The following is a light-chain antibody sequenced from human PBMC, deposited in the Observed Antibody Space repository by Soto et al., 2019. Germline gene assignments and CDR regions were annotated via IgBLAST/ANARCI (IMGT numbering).Light chain of an antibody. Sequence: ELVMTQSPATLSVSPGERATLSCRASQSVSSDLAWYQQKPGQAPRLLMYGASARAAGIPARFSGSWSGTEVTLTINSLQSDDSAVYYCQHYQNWHTFGGGTKVEIK. CDR2: GAS. CDR3: QHYQNWHT. J-gene: IGKJ4*01. V-gene: IGKV3-15*01. CDR1: QSVSSD.